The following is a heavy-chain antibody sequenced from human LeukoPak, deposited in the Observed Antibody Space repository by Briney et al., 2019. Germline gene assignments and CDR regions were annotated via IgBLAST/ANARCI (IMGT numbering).Heavy chain of an antibody. CDR1: GFTFSSYG. CDR2: ISNSGGST. D-gene: IGHD6-13*01. CDR3: ASWAGAAAGFSGPFDF. Sequence: PGGTLRPSCAASGFTFSSYGMSWVRQAPGKGLEWVSAISNSGGSTFYADSVKGRFTISRDNAKNSLYLQMNSLRGEDTAVYYCASWAGAAAGFSGPFDFWGQGTLVTVSS. J-gene: IGHJ4*02. V-gene: IGHV3-23*01.